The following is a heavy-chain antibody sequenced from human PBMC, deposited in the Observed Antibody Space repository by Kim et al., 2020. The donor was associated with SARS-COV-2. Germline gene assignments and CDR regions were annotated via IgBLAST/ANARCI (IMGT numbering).Heavy chain of an antibody. J-gene: IGHJ4*02. V-gene: IGHV3-7*01. CDR2: EN. CDR3: ARNSPSDY. D-gene: IGHD2-21*01. Sequence: ENNCADSVKGQFTISRDDAKNSLYLQMSSLGAEDTAVYYCARNSPSDYWGQGTLVTVSS.